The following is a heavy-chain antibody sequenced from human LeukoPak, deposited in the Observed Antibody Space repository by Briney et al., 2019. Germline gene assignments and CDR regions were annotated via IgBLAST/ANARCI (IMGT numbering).Heavy chain of an antibody. CDR3: ARDEMGATTFQIDHYFDY. V-gene: IGHV1-69*13. CDR2: IIPIFGTA. Sequence: ASVKVSCKASGGTFSSYAISWVRQAPGQGLEWMGGIIPIFGTANYAQKFQGRVTIIADESTSTAYMELSSLRSEDTAVYYCARDEMGATTFQIDHYFDYWGQGTLVTVSS. D-gene: IGHD1-26*01. J-gene: IGHJ4*02. CDR1: GGTFSSYA.